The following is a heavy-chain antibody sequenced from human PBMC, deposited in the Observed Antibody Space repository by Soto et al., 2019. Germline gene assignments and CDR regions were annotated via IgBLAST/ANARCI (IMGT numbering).Heavy chain of an antibody. CDR3: ARSMHYSDGSNYSPFDY. J-gene: IGHJ4*02. CDR1: GGSVSSGNYY. D-gene: IGHD3-22*01. V-gene: IGHV4-61*01. CDR2: FYYTRST. Sequence: SETLSLTCTVSGGSVSSGNYYWSWIRQPPGKGLEWIGYFYYTRSTNYNPSLKSRVTISIDASKNQFSLRLSSVTAADTAVYYCARSMHYSDGSNYSPFDYWGQGTLVTVSS.